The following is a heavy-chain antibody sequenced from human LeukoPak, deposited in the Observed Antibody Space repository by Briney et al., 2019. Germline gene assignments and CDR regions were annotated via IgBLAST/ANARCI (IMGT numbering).Heavy chain of an antibody. Sequence: SETLSLTCTVSGDSISNYFWSRIRQPPRKGLEWMAYVHYSGSTYYNPSLKSRVTISVDTSKNQFSLKLSSVTAADTAVYYCARDRGPYSGYDSYYFDYWGQGTLVTVSS. CDR1: GDSISNYF. V-gene: IGHV4-59*12. CDR3: ARDRGPYSGYDSYYFDY. J-gene: IGHJ4*02. D-gene: IGHD5-12*01. CDR2: VHYSGST.